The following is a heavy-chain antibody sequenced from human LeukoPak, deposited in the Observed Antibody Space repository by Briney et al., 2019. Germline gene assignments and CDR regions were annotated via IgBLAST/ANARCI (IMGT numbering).Heavy chain of an antibody. CDR1: GFTFSKYA. CDR3: AKGGVKSAWYDS. D-gene: IGHD3-3*01. J-gene: IGHJ5*01. V-gene: IGHV3-23*01. Sequence: GGSLRLSCAVAGFTFSKYAMSWVRQAPGKGRQWVSLIGGSAGTTYYADCVKGRFTISRDNSNNTLYLQMNTLRAEDTAVYYCAKGGVKSAWYDSWGQGTLVTVSS. CDR2: IGGSAGTT.